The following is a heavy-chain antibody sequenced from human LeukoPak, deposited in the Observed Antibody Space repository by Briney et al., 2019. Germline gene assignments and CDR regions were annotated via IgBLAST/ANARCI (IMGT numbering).Heavy chain of an antibody. V-gene: IGHV3-21*01. CDR3: ASLLIAARTRFDY. CDR2: ISISSSYI. J-gene: IGHJ4*02. D-gene: IGHD6-6*01. Sequence: GGSLRLSCAASGFTFSSYSINWVRQAPGKGLEWVSSISISSSYIYYAGSVKGRFTISRDNAKNSLYLQMNSLRAEDTAVYYCASLLIAARTRFDYWGQGTLVTVSS. CDR1: GFTFSSYS.